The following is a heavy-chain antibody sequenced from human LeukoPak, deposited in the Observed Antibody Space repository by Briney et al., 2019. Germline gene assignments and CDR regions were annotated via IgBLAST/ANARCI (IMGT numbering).Heavy chain of an antibody. CDR3: AGSIVGATYYYYYYMDV. Sequence: SETLSLTCTVSGGSISGYYWSWSRQPAGKGLEWIGRIYTSGSTNHNPSLKSRVTISVDTSKNQFSLKLSSVTAADTAVYYCAGSIVGATYYYYYYMDVWGKGTTVTVSS. CDR1: GGSISGYY. J-gene: IGHJ6*03. V-gene: IGHV4-4*07. CDR2: IYTSGST. D-gene: IGHD1-26*01.